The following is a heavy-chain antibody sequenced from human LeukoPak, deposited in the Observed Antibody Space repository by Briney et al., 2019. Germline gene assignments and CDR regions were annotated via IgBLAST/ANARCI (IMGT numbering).Heavy chain of an antibody. D-gene: IGHD1-26*01. V-gene: IGHV3-74*01. Sequence: GGSLRLSCGASGFTFSNFWMHWVRQVPGKGLVWVSRINSDGSSTSYADSVKGRFTISRDNAKNTLYLQMNSLSAEDTAVYYCARGLYGSPGDNWGQGTLVSVSS. CDR1: GFTFSNFW. J-gene: IGHJ4*02. CDR2: INSDGSST. CDR3: ARGLYGSPGDN.